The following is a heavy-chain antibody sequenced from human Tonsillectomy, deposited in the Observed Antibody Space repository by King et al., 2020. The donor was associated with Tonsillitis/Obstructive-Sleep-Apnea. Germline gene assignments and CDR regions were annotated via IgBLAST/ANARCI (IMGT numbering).Heavy chain of an antibody. J-gene: IGHJ3*02. D-gene: IGHD3-9*01. Sequence: QLVQSGAEVKKPGASVKVSCKASGYTFTSYGISWVRQAPGQGLEWMGWISAYNGNTNFAQKLQGRVTMTTDTSTSTAYIELRSLRSDDTAVYYCARRSTGYYHAFDIWGQGTMVTVSS. CDR3: ARRSTGYYHAFDI. V-gene: IGHV1-18*01. CDR1: GYTFTSYG. CDR2: ISAYNGNT.